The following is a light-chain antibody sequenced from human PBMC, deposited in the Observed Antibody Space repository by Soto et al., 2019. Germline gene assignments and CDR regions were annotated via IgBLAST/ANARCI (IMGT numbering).Light chain of an antibody. V-gene: IGKV1-5*01. CDR3: QKYTSHWT. J-gene: IGKJ1*01. CDR1: QSTSSW. CDR2: DVS. Sequence: DIQMTQSPSSLSASVGDRVTITCRASQSTSSWLAWYQQKPGRAPKLLIYDVSILESGDPSRFSGSGSGTESTLTISSLQPDDFATYYCQKYTSHWTFAKGTKVKIK.